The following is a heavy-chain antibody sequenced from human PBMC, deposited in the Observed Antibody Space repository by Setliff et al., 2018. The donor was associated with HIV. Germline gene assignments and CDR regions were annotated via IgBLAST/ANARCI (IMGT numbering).Heavy chain of an antibody. CDR1: GGSFSGYY. CDR2: INHSGST. CDR3: GRQVPVPGVAVTPIDY. V-gene: IGHV4-34*01. Sequence: SETLSLTCSVSGGSFSGYYWSWIRQPPGKGLEWIGEINHSGSTHYNPPLKSRVTISVDTSKNQFYLKVTSVTAADTAVYYCGRQVPVPGVAVTPIDYWGQGTLVTVS. J-gene: IGHJ4*02. D-gene: IGHD3-22*01.